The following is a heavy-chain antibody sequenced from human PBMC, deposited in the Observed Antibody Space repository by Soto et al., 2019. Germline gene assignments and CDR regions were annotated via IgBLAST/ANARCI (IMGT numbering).Heavy chain of an antibody. CDR1: GGTFSSYA. Sequence: QVQLVQSGAEVKKPGSSVKVSCKASGGTFSSYAISWVRQAPGQGLEWMGGIIPISDTTKYAQKFQGRVTITADESTSTAYMELSSLRSEDTAVYYCARSQGSSTSLEIYYYYYYGMDVWGQGTTVTVFS. J-gene: IGHJ6*02. D-gene: IGHD2-2*01. V-gene: IGHV1-69*01. CDR3: ARSQGSSTSLEIYYYYYYGMDV. CDR2: IIPISDTT.